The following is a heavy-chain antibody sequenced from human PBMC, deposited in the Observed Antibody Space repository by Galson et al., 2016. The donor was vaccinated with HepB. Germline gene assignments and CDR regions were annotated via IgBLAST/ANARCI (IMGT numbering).Heavy chain of an antibody. J-gene: IGHJ3*02. Sequence: SLRLSCAASGFTFSSYSMNWVRQAPGKGLEWVSSISSSSSYIYYADSVKGRFTISRDNAKNSLYLQMNSLRAGDTAVYYCARTYYDYVWGSYRQVFDAFDIWGQGTMVTVSS. CDR1: GFTFSSYS. CDR3: ARTYYDYVWGSYRQVFDAFDI. V-gene: IGHV3-21*01. CDR2: ISSSSSYI. D-gene: IGHD3-16*02.